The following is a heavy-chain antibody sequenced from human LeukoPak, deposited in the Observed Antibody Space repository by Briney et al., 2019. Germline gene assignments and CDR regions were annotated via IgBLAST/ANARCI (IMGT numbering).Heavy chain of an antibody. CDR3: ARRRGGFGEGEFIY. V-gene: IGHV4-4*09. Sequence: SETLSLTCNVSGGSMSGYYWTWIRQPPGKGLEWIGHIHSTGSPTYNPSLKSRVTMSIDTSKNQFSLSPSSATAADTAFYYCARRRGGFGEGEFIYWGQGTLVTVSS. D-gene: IGHD3-16*01. J-gene: IGHJ4*02. CDR2: IHSTGSP. CDR1: GGSMSGYY.